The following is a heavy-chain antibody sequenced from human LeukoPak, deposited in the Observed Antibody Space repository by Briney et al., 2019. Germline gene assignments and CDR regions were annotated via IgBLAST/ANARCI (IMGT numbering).Heavy chain of an antibody. Sequence: GGSLRLSCAASGLTFSSYAMSWVRQAPGKGLEWVSAISGSGGSTYYADSVKGRFTISRDNSKNTLYLQMNSLRAEDTAVYYCAKGGGLWFGELFDYWGQGTLVTVSS. J-gene: IGHJ4*02. D-gene: IGHD3-10*01. V-gene: IGHV3-23*01. CDR3: AKGGGLWFGELFDY. CDR2: ISGSGGST. CDR1: GLTFSSYA.